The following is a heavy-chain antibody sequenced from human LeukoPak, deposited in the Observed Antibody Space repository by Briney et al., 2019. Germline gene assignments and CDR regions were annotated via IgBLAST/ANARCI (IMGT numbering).Heavy chain of an antibody. V-gene: IGHV3-23*01. CDR3: TKRSFDYDFWSGVDY. Sequence: GGSLRLSCAASGFTFSNYAMSWVRQAPGKGLEWVSAISASSATTYYADSVKGRFTISRDNSKNTLYLQMNSLRAEDTAVYYCTKRSFDYDFWSGVDYWGQGTLVTVSS. CDR2: ISASSATT. D-gene: IGHD3-3*01. J-gene: IGHJ4*02. CDR1: GFTFSNYA.